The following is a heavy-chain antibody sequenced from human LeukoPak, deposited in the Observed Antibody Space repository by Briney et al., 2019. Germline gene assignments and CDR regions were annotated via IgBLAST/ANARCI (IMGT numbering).Heavy chain of an antibody. Sequence: SETLSLTCTVSGGSLSSSSYYWGWIRQPPGKGLEWIGSIYYSGSTYYNPSLKRRVTISVDTSKNQFSMKLSSVTAADTAVYYCARLSSNDGYFDYWGQGTLVTVSS. CDR1: GGSLSSSSYY. D-gene: IGHD1-1*01. J-gene: IGHJ4*02. V-gene: IGHV4-39*01. CDR3: ARLSSNDGYFDY. CDR2: IYYSGST.